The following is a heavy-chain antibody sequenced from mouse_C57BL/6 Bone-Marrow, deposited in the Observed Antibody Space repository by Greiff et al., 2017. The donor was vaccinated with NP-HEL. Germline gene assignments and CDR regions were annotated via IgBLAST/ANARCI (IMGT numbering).Heavy chain of an antibody. CDR3: ARHEVDGYPWLYYFDY. CDR1: GYTFTEYT. J-gene: IGHJ2*01. CDR2: FYPGSGSI. D-gene: IGHD2-3*01. V-gene: IGHV1-62-2*01. Sequence: VQLQQSGAELVKPGASVKLSCKASGYTFTEYTIHWVKQRSGQGLEWIGWFYPGSGSIKYNEKFKDKATLTADKSSSTVYMELSRMTSEDSAVYCWARHEVDGYPWLYYFDYWGQGTTLTVAS.